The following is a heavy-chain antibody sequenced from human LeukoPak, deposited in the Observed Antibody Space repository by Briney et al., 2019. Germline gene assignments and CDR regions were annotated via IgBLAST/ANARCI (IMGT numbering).Heavy chain of an antibody. CDR3: AKGIGYSYGYVDY. D-gene: IGHD5-18*01. J-gene: IGHJ4*02. CDR2: IPYDGSNK. Sequence: GGSLRLSCAASGFTFSSYGMHWVRQAPGKGLEWVAVIPYDGSNKYYADSVKGRFTISRDNSKDTLYLQMNSLRAEDTAVYYCAKGIGYSYGYVDYWGQGTLVTVSS. V-gene: IGHV3-30*18. CDR1: GFTFSSYG.